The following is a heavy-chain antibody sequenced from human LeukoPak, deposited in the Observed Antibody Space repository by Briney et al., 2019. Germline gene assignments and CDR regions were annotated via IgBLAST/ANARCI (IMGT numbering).Heavy chain of an antibody. D-gene: IGHD1-1*01. CDR2: MYPNGSQK. V-gene: IGHV3-7*01. J-gene: IGHJ4*02. CDR3: AIWTSGNY. Sequence: GGSLRLSCADSPFTFNGSWMNWVRQAPGKGLEGVAHMYPNGSQKHYVDSVRGRFTISKDNPGASLYLDMHSLRAEDTAIYYCAIWTSGNYWGQGTLVTVSS. CDR1: PFTFNGSW.